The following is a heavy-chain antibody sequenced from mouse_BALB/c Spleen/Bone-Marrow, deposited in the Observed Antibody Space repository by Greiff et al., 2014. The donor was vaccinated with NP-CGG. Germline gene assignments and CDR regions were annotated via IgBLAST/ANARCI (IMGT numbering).Heavy chain of an antibody. CDR1: GYTFTSYV. CDR2: INPYNDAT. Sequence: VQLQQSGPELVKPGASVKTSCEASGYTFTSYVIHWVKQKPGQGLEWIGYINPYNDATKFNERFKGKATLTSDKSSSTAYMVLSSLTSEDSAVYYCAREGVDYFDYWGQGTTLTVSS. J-gene: IGHJ2*01. CDR3: AREGVDYFDY. V-gene: IGHV1-14*01.